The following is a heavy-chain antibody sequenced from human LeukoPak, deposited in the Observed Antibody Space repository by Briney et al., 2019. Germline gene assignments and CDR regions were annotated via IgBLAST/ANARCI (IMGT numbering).Heavy chain of an antibody. D-gene: IGHD6-19*01. Sequence: SETLSLTCTVSGXSISSYFWSWIRQPPGKGLEWIGYVYYTGSTDYNPSLRSRVTISVDTSKNQFSVNLSSVTAAGTAVYYCARHRQSLAGNFDYWGQGTLVTVSS. CDR2: VYYTGST. V-gene: IGHV4-59*08. J-gene: IGHJ4*02. CDR1: GXSISSYF. CDR3: ARHRQSLAGNFDY.